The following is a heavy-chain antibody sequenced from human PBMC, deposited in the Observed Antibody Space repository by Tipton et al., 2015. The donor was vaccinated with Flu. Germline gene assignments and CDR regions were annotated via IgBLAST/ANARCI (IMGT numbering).Heavy chain of an antibody. J-gene: IGHJ4*02. Sequence: GLVKPSETLSLICAVSDYSISSGYYWGWIRQPPGKGLEWVSAISGSGGDTYYADSVKGRFTISRDNFKNTLYLQMNSLRAEDTAVYYCAKRADSDYYYDSGSYYPDYWGQGTMVTVSS. CDR3: AKRADSDYYYDSGSYYPDY. CDR1: DYSISSGYY. V-gene: IGHV3-23*01. D-gene: IGHD3-10*01. CDR2: ISGSGGDT.